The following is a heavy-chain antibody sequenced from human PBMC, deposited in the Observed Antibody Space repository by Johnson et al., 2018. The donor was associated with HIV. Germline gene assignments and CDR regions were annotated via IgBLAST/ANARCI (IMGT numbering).Heavy chain of an antibody. D-gene: IGHD2-15*01. V-gene: IGHV3-53*01. CDR3: AKDRWVGVGDAFDI. CDR2: IYSGGST. Sequence: VQLVESGGGLIQPGGSLRLSCAASGFTVSSNYMSWVRQAPGKGLEWVSVIYSGGSTYYADSVKGRFIISRNNSKNTLYLQMNSLRAEDTAVYYCAKDRWVGVGDAFDIWGQGTMVTVSS. CDR1: GFTVSSNY. J-gene: IGHJ3*02.